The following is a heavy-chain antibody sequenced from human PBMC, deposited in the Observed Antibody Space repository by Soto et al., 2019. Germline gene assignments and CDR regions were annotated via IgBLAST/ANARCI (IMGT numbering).Heavy chain of an antibody. J-gene: IGHJ4*02. CDR3: ARDQYGEMATSPFDY. CDR1: GYTFTGYY. D-gene: IGHD3-10*01. Sequence: GASVKVSCKASGYTFTGYYMHWVRQAPGQGLEWMGWINPNSGGTNYAQKFQGRVTMTRDTSISTAYMELSRLRSDDTAVYYCARDQYGEMATSPFDYWGQGTLVTVSS. CDR2: INPNSGGT. V-gene: IGHV1-2*02.